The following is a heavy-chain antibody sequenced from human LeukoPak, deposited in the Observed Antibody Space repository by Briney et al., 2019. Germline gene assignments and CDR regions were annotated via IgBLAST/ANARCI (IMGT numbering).Heavy chain of an antibody. CDR2: ISSSSSNI. CDR1: GFTFTSYS. CDR3: ARAGGSTVSHSDY. D-gene: IGHD4-17*01. V-gene: IGHV3-21*01. J-gene: IGHJ4*02. Sequence: GGSLRLSCAASGFTFTSYSMSWVRQAPGKGLQWVSSISSSSSNIYYADSVKGRFTISRDNAKNSLYLQMNSLRAEDTAVYYCARAGGSTVSHSDYWGQGTLVTVSS.